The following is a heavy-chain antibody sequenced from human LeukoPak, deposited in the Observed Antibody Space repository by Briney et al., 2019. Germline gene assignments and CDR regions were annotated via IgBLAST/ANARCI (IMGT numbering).Heavy chain of an antibody. CDR3: ARGIVGATFYFDY. V-gene: IGHV4-4*07. CDR1: GGSISSYY. J-gene: IGHJ4*02. CDR2: IYPSGST. D-gene: IGHD1-26*01. Sequence: SETLSLTCTDSGGSISSYYWNWIRQPAGKGLEWIGRIYPSGSTIYNPSLKSRVTMSEDTSKNQFSLKLSSVTAADTAVYYCARGIVGATFYFDYWGQGTLVTVSS.